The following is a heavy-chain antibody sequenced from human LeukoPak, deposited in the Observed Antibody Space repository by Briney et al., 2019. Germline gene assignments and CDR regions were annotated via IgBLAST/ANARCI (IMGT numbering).Heavy chain of an antibody. D-gene: IGHD3-3*02. CDR2: IYYSGST. CDR3: AARQRITIGY. V-gene: IGHV4-39*01. J-gene: IGHJ4*02. Sequence: SETLSLTCAVSGGSISRGVYSWGWIRQPPGKGLEWIGTIYYSGSTYYNPSLKSRVTISVDTSKNQFSLKLSSVTAADTAVYYCAARQRITIGYWGQGTLVTVSS. CDR1: GGSISRGVYS.